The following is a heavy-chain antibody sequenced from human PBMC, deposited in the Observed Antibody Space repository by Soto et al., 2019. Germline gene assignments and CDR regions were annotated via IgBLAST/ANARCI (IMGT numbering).Heavy chain of an antibody. CDR3: ARHEVSSGRLNWFGP. CDR2: IYYSGST. J-gene: IGHJ5*02. CDR1: GGSISTSNYY. V-gene: IGHV4-39*01. D-gene: IGHD6-19*01. Sequence: SETLSLTCTVSGGSISTSNYYWGWIRQPPGKGLEWIGSIYYSGSTYYNPSLKSRVTISVDTSKNQFSLKLSSVTAADTAVYYCARHEVSSGRLNWFGPWGQGTLVTVSS.